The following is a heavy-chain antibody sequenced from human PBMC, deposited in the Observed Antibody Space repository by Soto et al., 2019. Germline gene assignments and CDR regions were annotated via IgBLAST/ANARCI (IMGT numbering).Heavy chain of an antibody. CDR3: ARDRRYDYVWGSYRYAPDAFDI. Sequence: ASVKVSCKASGYTFTSYAMHWVRQAPGQRLEWMGWINAGNGNTKYSQKFQGRVTITRDTSASTAYMELSSLRSEDTAVYYCARDRRYDYVWGSYRYAPDAFDIWGQGTMVTVSS. CDR1: GYTFTSYA. CDR2: INAGNGNT. V-gene: IGHV1-3*01. J-gene: IGHJ3*02. D-gene: IGHD3-16*02.